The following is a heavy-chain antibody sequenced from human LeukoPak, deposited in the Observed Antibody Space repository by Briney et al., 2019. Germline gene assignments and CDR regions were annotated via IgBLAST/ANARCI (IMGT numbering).Heavy chain of an antibody. CDR1: GGSISSSSYY. D-gene: IGHD3-10*01. CDR3: ARVLGVAFDI. J-gene: IGHJ3*02. CDR2: IYYSGST. V-gene: IGHV4-39*07. Sequence: ASETLSLTRTVSGGSISSSSYYWGWIRQPPGKGLEWIGSIYYSGSTYYNPSLKSRVTISVDTSKNQFSLRLSSVTAADTAVYYCARVLGVAFDIWGQGTMVTVSS.